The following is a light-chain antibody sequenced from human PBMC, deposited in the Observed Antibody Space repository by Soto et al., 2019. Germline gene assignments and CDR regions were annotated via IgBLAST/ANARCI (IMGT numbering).Light chain of an antibody. CDR2: GVS. CDR1: SSEVGGYNY. Sequence: QSVLTQPASVSGSPGQSITISLTGTSSEVGGYNYVSWYQQYPGKAPKLMIFGVSDRPSGVSNRFSGSKSGNTASLTISGLQAEDEADYYCSSYKTSSTVVVFGGGTQLTV. V-gene: IGLV2-14*01. J-gene: IGLJ2*01. CDR3: SSYKTSSTVVV.